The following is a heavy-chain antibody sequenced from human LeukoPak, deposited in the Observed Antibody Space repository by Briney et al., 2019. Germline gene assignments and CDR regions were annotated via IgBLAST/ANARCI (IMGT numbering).Heavy chain of an antibody. CDR2: INHSGST. Sequence: SETLSLTCAVYGGSFSGYYWSWIRQPPGKGLEWIGEINHSGSTNYNPSLKSRVTISVDTSKNQFSLKLSSVTPEDTAVYYCARDIGAVWFGELALYFDYWGQGTLVTVSS. CDR1: GGSFSGYY. J-gene: IGHJ4*02. V-gene: IGHV4-34*01. CDR3: ARDIGAVWFGELALYFDY. D-gene: IGHD3-10*01.